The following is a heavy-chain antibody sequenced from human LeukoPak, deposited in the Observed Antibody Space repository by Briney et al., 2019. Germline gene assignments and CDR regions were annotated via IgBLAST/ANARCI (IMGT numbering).Heavy chain of an antibody. Sequence: GGSLRLSCAASGITFRSYAMSWVRQARGKGLEWVSAINGDGGSTYYADSVKGRFTISRDNSNNTLFLQMNSLRVEDTAVCYCAKWGAQSGSYRVVDCWGRGTLVTVSS. CDR2: INGDGGST. J-gene: IGHJ4*02. D-gene: IGHD3-10*01. V-gene: IGHV3-23*01. CDR3: AKWGAQSGSYRVVDC. CDR1: GITFRSYA.